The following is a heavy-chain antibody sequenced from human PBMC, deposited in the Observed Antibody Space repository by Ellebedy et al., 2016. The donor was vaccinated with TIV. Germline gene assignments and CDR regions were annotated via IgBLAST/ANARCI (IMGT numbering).Heavy chain of an antibody. D-gene: IGHD3-10*01. CDR2: ISYSGST. J-gene: IGHJ5*02. V-gene: IGHV4-59*12. CDR3: AREGVGVLWFGEWPFGPFDP. Sequence: MPGGSLRLSCTVSGGSISPYYWSWIRQPPGKGLEWIGYISYSGSTNYNPSLKSRVTISVDTSKNQFSLKLSSVTAADTAVYYCAREGVGVLWFGEWPFGPFDPWGQGTLVTVSS. CDR1: GGSISPYY.